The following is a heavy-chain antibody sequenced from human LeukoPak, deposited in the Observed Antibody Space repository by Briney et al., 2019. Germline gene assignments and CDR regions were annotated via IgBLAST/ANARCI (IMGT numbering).Heavy chain of an antibody. V-gene: IGHV1-8*01. CDR3: ARVGGDYYDSSGYSV. CDR1: GYTFTSYD. D-gene: IGHD3-22*01. J-gene: IGHJ4*02. CDR2: MNPNSGNT. Sequence: ASVKVSCKASGYTFTSYDINWVRQATGQGLEWMGWMNPNSGNTGYAQKFQGRVTMTRNTSINTAYMELSSLRSEDTAVYYCARVGGDYYDSSGYSVWGQGTLVTVSS.